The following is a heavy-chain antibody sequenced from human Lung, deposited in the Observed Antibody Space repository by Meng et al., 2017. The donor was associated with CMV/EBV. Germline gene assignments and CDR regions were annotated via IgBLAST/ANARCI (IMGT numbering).Heavy chain of an antibody. J-gene: IGHJ4*02. CDR2: LIPISSSA. CDR1: TYSSCS. V-gene: IGHV1-69*08. Sequence: TYSSCSTSWVRQAPGQRLEWMGRLIPISSSATYAQKFPGGVTIPADKSASTASMKLSSLISEDTAVYYCAGPSPATCHTSSRTCPDYWGQGTLVTVSS. CDR3: AGPSPATCHTSSRTCPDY. D-gene: IGHD6-6*01.